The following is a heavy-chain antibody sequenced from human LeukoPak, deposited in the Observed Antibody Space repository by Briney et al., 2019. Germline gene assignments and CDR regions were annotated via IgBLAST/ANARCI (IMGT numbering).Heavy chain of an antibody. D-gene: IGHD4-11*01. CDR3: AKDLKGSNWYPFDH. V-gene: IGHV3-23*01. J-gene: IGHJ4*02. CDR1: GFTFSSYA. Sequence: GGSLRLSCAASGFTFSSYAMSWVRQAPGKGLEWIAAISGTGTNAYYVDSVKGRFPIPRDNSQNILYLQLNSLRAEDTAVYHCAKDLKGSNWYPFDHWGQGTLVSVSS. CDR2: ISGTGTNA.